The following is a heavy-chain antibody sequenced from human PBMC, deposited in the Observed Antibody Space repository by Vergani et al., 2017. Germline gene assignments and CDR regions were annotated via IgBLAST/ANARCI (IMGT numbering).Heavy chain of an antibody. V-gene: IGHV3-23*01. D-gene: IGHD2/OR15-2a*01. J-gene: IGHJ6*02. Sequence: EVQLLESGGGLVQPGGSLRLSCAASGFTFSSYAMSWVRQVPGKGLEWVSGISGSGGNTYYANSVKGRFTISRDNSKNTLYLQMNSLRADDTAVYFCANSVIAGNVGVAYFGMDVWGRGTTVTVSS. CDR1: GFTFSSYA. CDR2: ISGSGGNT. CDR3: ANSVIAGNVGVAYFGMDV.